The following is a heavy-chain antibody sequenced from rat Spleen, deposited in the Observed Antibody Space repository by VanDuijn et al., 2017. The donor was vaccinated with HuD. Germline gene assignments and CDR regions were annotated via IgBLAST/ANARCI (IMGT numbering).Heavy chain of an antibody. D-gene: IGHD1-12*03. CDR1: GFTFSNYY. Sequence: EVQLVESGGGLVQPGRSMKLSCAASGFTFSNYYMAWVRQAPTKGLEWVASISYEGSSTYYGNSVKGRFTISRDNAKSTLYLQMDSLRSEDPATYYCATRRPYDGYYHGPVFGVMDAWGQGASVTVSS. CDR3: ATRRPYDGYYHGPVFGVMDA. V-gene: IGHV5-22*01. J-gene: IGHJ4*01. CDR2: ISYEGSST.